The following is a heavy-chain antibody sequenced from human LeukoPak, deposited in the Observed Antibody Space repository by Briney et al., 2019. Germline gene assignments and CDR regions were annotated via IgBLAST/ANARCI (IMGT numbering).Heavy chain of an antibody. D-gene: IGHD6-19*01. CDR1: GGSISGYY. V-gene: IGHV4-59*01. Sequence: SETLSLTCTVSGGSISGYYWSWIRQPPGKGLEWIGYIYHSGSTNYNPSLKSRVTISVDTSRNQFSLKLSSVTAADTAVYYCAREGSSGYVTFDCWGQGTLVTASS. CDR3: AREGSSGYVTFDC. J-gene: IGHJ4*02. CDR2: IYHSGST.